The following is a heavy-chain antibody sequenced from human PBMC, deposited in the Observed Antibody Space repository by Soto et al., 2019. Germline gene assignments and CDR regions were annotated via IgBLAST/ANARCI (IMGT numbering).Heavy chain of an antibody. V-gene: IGHV1-24*01. CDR3: ARAPSHYYGSGSYYYYYYMDV. D-gene: IGHD3-10*01. CDR1: AYTLTDVS. CDR2: FDPENGET. J-gene: IGHJ6*03. Sequence: ASVTVSCQVSAYTLTDVSMHWVRQAPGKGLEWMGGFDPENGETSYAQKFQGRVTMTRNTSISTAYMELSSLRSEDTAVYYCARAPSHYYGSGSYYYYYYMDVWGKGTTVTVSS.